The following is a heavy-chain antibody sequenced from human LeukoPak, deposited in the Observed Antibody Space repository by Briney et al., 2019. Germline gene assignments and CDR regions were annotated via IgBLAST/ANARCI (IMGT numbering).Heavy chain of an antibody. Sequence: GGSLRLSCAASGFTVSNNYMSWARQAPGRGLEWVSIIYSVGSTYYADSVKGRFTISGDNSKNTLFLQINSLRTDDTAVYSCPRGLQQHLGWFDPWGQGTLVTVSS. J-gene: IGHJ5*02. CDR1: GFTVSNNY. D-gene: IGHD6-13*01. CDR2: IYSVGST. CDR3: PRGLQQHLGWFDP. V-gene: IGHV3-53*05.